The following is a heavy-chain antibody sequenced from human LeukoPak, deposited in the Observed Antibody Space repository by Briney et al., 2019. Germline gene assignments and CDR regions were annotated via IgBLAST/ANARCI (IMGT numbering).Heavy chain of an antibody. V-gene: IGHV3-23*01. J-gene: IGHJ4*02. CDR2: ITGSGTST. D-gene: IGHD4-17*01. CDR3: AKTGTIVTTSTRFDY. Sequence: GGSLRLSCAGSKFVFSDYVMSWVRQAPGKGLEWVSTITGSGTSTYYADSVKGRFTISRDTSKNTLSLQMNSLRAEDTAVYYCAKTGTIVTTSTRFDYWGQGTLVTVSS. CDR1: KFVFSDYV.